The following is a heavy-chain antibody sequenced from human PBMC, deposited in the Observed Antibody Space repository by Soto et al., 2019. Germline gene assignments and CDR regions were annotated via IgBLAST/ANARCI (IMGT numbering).Heavy chain of an antibody. Sequence: KPGGSLRLSCTASGFTFGDYAMSWLRQAPGKGLEWVGFIRSKAYGGTTEYAASVKGRFTISRDDSKSIAYLQMNSLKTEDTAVYYCTKQQHHYDFWSGYYTADWFDPWGQGTLVTVSS. J-gene: IGHJ5*02. V-gene: IGHV3-49*05. CDR1: GFTFGDYA. D-gene: IGHD3-3*01. CDR2: IRSKAYGGTT. CDR3: TKQQHHYDFWSGYYTADWFDP.